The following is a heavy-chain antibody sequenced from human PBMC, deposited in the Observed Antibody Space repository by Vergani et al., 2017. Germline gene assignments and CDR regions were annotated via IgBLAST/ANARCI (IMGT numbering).Heavy chain of an antibody. CDR3: AKETNYDYVWGSYRPPPFDY. Sequence: EVQLVESGGGLVKPGGSLRLSCAASGFTFSSYSMNWVRQAPGKGLEWVSGISGSGGSTYYADSVKGRFTISRDISKNTLYLQMNSLRAEDTALYYCAKETNYDYVWGSYRPPPFDYWGQGTLVTVSS. J-gene: IGHJ4*02. CDR1: GFTFSSYS. V-gene: IGHV3-23*04. CDR2: ISGSGGST. D-gene: IGHD3-16*02.